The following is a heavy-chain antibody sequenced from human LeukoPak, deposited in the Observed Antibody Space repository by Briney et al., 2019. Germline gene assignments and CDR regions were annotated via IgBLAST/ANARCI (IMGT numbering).Heavy chain of an antibody. J-gene: IGHJ4*01. Sequence: PGGSLRLSCAASGFTLSSYGMNWVRQAPGKGLEWVSYISSRSTTIYYADSVKGRFTISRDNAKNSLYLQMNSLRAEDTAVYYCAREPYSYGFDYWGQEPWSPSPQ. CDR1: GFTLSSYG. V-gene: IGHV3-48*01. CDR2: ISSRSTTI. D-gene: IGHD5-18*01. CDR3: AREPYSYGFDY.